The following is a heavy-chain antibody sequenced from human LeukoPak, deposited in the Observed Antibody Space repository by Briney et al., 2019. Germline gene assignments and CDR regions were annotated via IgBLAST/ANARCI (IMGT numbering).Heavy chain of an antibody. Sequence: GGSLRLSCAASGFTFSSYSMNWVRQAPGKGLEWVSSISSSSNYIYYADSMKGRFTISRDNAKNSLYLQMNSLRAEDTAVYYCAKSPPLQTYDYWGQGTLVTVSS. CDR3: AKSPPLQTYDY. J-gene: IGHJ4*02. V-gene: IGHV3-21*04. CDR2: ISSSSNYI. CDR1: GFTFSSYS.